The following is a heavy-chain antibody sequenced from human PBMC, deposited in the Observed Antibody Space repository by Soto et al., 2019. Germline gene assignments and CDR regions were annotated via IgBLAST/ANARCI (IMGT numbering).Heavy chain of an antibody. V-gene: IGHV1-3*05. CDR2: INDGNGNT. Sequence: QVQLVQSGAEEKKPGASVKVSCKASGYTFTSYAMHWVRQAPGQRHEWMGWINDGNGNTKYSQKFQVRVTITRDTSASTAYIELSTLRSEDTAVYCTARVGPPADPWGQGTLVTVSS. CDR3: ARVGPPADP. CDR1: GYTFTSYA. J-gene: IGHJ5*02.